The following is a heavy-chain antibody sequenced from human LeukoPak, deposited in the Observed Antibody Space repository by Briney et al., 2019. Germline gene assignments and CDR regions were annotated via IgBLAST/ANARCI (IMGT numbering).Heavy chain of an antibody. J-gene: IGHJ3*02. D-gene: IGHD1-14*01. Sequence: SETLSLTCDVSGASISRSTYYWGWICQSPGKGLEWIGSISYTGTTYYNPSLRGRVTISADTSKNYFSLRLTSVTAADTAVYYCAKEDSNNADDAFDIWGQGTMVTVSS. CDR3: AKEDSNNADDAFDI. V-gene: IGHV4-39*02. CDR2: ISYTGTT. CDR1: GASISRSTYY.